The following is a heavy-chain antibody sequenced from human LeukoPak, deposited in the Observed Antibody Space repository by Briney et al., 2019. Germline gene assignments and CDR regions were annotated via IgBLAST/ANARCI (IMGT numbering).Heavy chain of an antibody. V-gene: IGHV1-2*02. CDR1: GYTFTGYY. J-gene: IGHJ6*03. CDR3: GKSGSRGNYYMDV. D-gene: IGHD6-13*01. Sequence: ASVKVSCKASGYTFTGYYMHWVRQAPGQGLEWMGWINPNSGGTNYAQKFQGRVTMTRDTSISTAYMELSRLRSDDTAVYYCGKSGSRGNYYMDVWGKGTTVTVSS. CDR2: INPNSGGT.